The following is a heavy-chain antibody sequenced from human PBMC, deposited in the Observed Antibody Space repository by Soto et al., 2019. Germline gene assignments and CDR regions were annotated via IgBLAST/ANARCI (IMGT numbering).Heavy chain of an antibody. D-gene: IGHD6-19*01. CDR3: ARDHIAVAGTGWFDP. CDR1: GFTFSSYS. CDR2: ISSSSSYI. V-gene: IGHV3-21*01. Sequence: PGGSLRLSCAASGFTFSSYSMNWVRQAPGKGLEWVSSISSSSSYIYYADSVKGRFTISRDNAKNSLYLQMNSLRAEDTAVYYCARDHIAVAGTGWFDPWGQGTLVTVSS. J-gene: IGHJ5*02.